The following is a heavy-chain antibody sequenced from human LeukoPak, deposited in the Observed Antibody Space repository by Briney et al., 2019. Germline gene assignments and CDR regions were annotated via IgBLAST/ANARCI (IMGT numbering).Heavy chain of an antibody. J-gene: IGHJ3*02. CDR1: GYTFTGYY. D-gene: IGHD2-15*01. V-gene: IGHV1-2*04. CDR2: INPNSGGT. Sequence: ASVKVSCKASGYTFTGYYMHWVRQAPGQGLEWMGWINPNSGGTNYAQKFQGWVTMTRDTSISTAYMELSRLRSDDTAVYYCACSGGQGSYAFDIWGQGTMVTVSS. CDR3: ACSGGQGSYAFDI.